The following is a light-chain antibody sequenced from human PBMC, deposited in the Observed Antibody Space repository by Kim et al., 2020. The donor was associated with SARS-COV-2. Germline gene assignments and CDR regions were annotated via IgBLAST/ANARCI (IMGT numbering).Light chain of an antibody. CDR3: VTWDDSLGAWV. V-gene: IGLV1-51*01. CDR1: ISDSEKRY. Sequence: GRRVPVSRSGSISDSEKRYVLCYKQFSGTAPKRLIYDTYKRFSGIPDRFSASKSGTSATLGITGLQTGDEADYYCVTWDDSLGAWVFGGGTQLTVL. J-gene: IGLJ3*02. CDR2: DTY.